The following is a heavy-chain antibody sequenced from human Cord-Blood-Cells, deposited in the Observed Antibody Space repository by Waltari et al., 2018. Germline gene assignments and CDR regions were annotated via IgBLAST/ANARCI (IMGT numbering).Heavy chain of an antibody. J-gene: IGHJ4*02. CDR2: IYYSGST. D-gene: IGHD3-9*01. CDR3: ARQGLYYDILTGYYPFDY. Sequence: QLQLQESGPGLVKPSETLSLTCTVSGGSISSSSYYWGWIRQPPGKGLEWIWSIYYSGSTYYNPSLKSRVTISVDTSKNQFSLKLSSVTAADTAVYYCARQGLYYDILTGYYPFDYWGQGTLVTVSS. CDR1: GGSISSSSYY. V-gene: IGHV4-39*01.